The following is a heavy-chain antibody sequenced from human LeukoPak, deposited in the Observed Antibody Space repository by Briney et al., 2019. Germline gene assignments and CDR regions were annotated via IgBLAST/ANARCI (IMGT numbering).Heavy chain of an antibody. CDR1: GDSVSSNSAT. CDR3: ARALRYSSGWALDY. J-gene: IGHJ4*02. V-gene: IGHV6-1*01. CDR2: TYYRSKWYK. Sequence: SQTLSLTCAISGDSVSSNSATWNWIRQSPSRGLEWLGRTYYRSKWYKYYAVSVKGRITINPDTSKNQFSLQLNSVTPEDTAVYYCARALRYSSGWALDYWDQGTLVTVSS. D-gene: IGHD6-19*01.